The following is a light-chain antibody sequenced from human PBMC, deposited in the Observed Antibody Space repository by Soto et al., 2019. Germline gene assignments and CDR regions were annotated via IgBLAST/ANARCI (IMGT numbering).Light chain of an antibody. V-gene: IGKV3-15*01. Sequence: EIVMTQSPASLSVSPGESVTLSCRASQSVASNLAWYQQKPGQAPRLLIYGTSTRATGVPARFSGSGSGTDFTLTISSLQAADFAVYHCQHYNNWPITFGQGRLLAVK. CDR2: GTS. CDR3: QHYNNWPIT. CDR1: QSVASN. J-gene: IGKJ5*01.